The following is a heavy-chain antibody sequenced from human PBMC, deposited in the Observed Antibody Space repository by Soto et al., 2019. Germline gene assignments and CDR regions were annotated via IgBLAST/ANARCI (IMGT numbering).Heavy chain of an antibody. V-gene: IGHV2-70*11. CDR3: ARIALGTTCHSPSDVAYDI. CDR2: IHWDDNK. CDR1: GFSLSTSGVC. J-gene: IGHJ3*02. D-gene: IGHD1-1*01. Sequence: SGPTLVNPTQTLTLTCTFSGFSLSTSGVCLSWIRQPPGKALEWLARIHWDDNKYYNSSLQTRLTISKDTSRNQVVLIMTNMDPLDTATYYCARIALGTTCHSPSDVAYDIWGQGTMVTVSS.